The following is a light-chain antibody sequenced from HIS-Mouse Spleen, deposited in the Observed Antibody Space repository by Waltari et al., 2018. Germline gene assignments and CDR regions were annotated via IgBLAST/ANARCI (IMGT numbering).Light chain of an antibody. V-gene: IGLV3-21*03. CDR3: QVWDSSSDHPYV. CDR1: NIGSKG. Sequence: SYVLTQPPSVSVAPGKTARITCGGNNIGSKGVNWYQQKPGQAPVLVVYDDSDRPSGIPERFSGSNSGNTATLTISRVEAGDEADYYCQVWDSSSDHPYVFGTGTKVTVL. CDR2: DDS. J-gene: IGLJ1*01.